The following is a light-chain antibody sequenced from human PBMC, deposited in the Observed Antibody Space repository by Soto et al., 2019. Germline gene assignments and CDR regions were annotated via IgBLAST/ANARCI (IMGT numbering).Light chain of an antibody. CDR3: SSFAGGVNPVL. V-gene: IGLV2-8*01. CDR2: DVT. Sequence: QSVLTQPPSASGSLGQSVTISCTGTSSDVGGYNYVSWHQQHPGKAPKLMIYDVTKRPSGVPDRFSGSKSGNSASLTVSGLQAEDEADYYCSSFAGGVNPVLFGGGTKLTVL. J-gene: IGLJ2*01. CDR1: SSDVGGYNY.